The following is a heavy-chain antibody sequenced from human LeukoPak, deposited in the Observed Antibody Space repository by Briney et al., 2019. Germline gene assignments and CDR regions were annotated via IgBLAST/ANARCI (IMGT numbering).Heavy chain of an antibody. CDR2: IYHSGST. J-gene: IGHJ3*02. V-gene: IGHV4-4*02. D-gene: IGHD1-7*01. Sequence: SETLSLTRAVSGGSISSSNWWSWVRQPPGKGLEWIGEIYHSGSTNYNPSLKSRVTISVDKSKNQFSLKLSSVTAADTAVYYCAGGETGTTYDAFDIWGQGTMVTVSS. CDR1: GGSISSSNW. CDR3: AGGETGTTYDAFDI.